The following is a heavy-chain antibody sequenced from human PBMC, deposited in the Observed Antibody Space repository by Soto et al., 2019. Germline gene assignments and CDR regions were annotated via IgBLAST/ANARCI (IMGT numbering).Heavy chain of an antibody. CDR3: AKGNGVEAAWFDD. J-gene: IGHJ4*02. V-gene: IGHV3-23*01. D-gene: IGHD6-13*01. CDR2: LSGSGDST. Sequence: EVQLLESGGGLVQPGGSLRLSCAASGFTFSSYAMSWVRQAPGKGLDWVSTLSGSGDSTYYADSVKGRFTISRDKSKNTLYLQVNSLRAEDTAVYYCAKGNGVEAAWFDDWGQGTLVTVSS. CDR1: GFTFSSYA.